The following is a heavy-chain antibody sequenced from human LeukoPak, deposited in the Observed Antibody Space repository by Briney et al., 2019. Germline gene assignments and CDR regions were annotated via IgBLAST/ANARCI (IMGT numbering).Heavy chain of an antibody. V-gene: IGHV4-59*01. D-gene: IGHD2-2*01. J-gene: IGHJ4*02. Sequence: SETLSLTCTVSGGFITSSYLSWIRQPPGKGLELIGFFYYSGSTNYNPSLKSRVTISLDTSKNQFSLKMTSVTAADTAVYYCARARYGSTNCPYYFDYWGPGTLVTVSS. CDR3: ARARYGSTNCPYYFDY. CDR1: GGFITSSY. CDR2: FYYSGST.